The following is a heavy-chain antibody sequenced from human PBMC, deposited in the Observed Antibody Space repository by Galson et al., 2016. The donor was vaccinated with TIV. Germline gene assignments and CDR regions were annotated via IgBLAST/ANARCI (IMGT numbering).Heavy chain of an antibody. J-gene: IGHJ6*02. D-gene: IGHD2-21*01. CDR2: MSSGGTL. CDR3: TRESRFCGNNCYLSYYYGMDV. V-gene: IGHV3-53*05. CDR1: SLNVNDNY. Sequence: SLRLSCAASSLNVNDNYMTWVRQAPGKGLEWVAIMSSGGTLNYADFVRGRFTVSRDSSKNTLYLQMNSLRPDDTAVYYCTRESRFCGNNCYLSYYYGMDVWGQGTTVTVSS.